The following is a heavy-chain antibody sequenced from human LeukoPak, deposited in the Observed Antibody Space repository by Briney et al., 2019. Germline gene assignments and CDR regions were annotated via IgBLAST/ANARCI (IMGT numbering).Heavy chain of an antibody. V-gene: IGHV3-11*01. J-gene: IGHJ6*02. CDR2: ISSSGSTI. D-gene: IGHD3-22*01. CDR1: GFTFSDYY. CDR3: ARVQLSSGYYHYYYHGMDV. Sequence: GGSLRLSCAASGFTFSDYYMSWIRQAPGKGLEWVSYISSSGSTIYYADSVKGRFTISRDNAKNSLYLQMNSLRAEDTAVYYCARVQLSSGYYHYYYHGMDVWGQGTTVTVSS.